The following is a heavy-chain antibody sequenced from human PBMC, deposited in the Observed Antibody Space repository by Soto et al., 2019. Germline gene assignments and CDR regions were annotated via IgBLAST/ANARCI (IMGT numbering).Heavy chain of an antibody. D-gene: IGHD2-8*01. CDR2: IYYSGST. J-gene: IGHJ6*01. V-gene: IGHV4-31*03. Sequence: SETLSLTCTVSVGSISSGGYYWSWIRQHPWKGLEWIGYIYYSGSTYYNPSLKSRVTISVDTSKNQFSLKLSSVTAADTAVYYCARISKGDCTNGVCRIRSYYYYGMDVWGQGTTVTVSS. CDR3: ARISKGDCTNGVCRIRSYYYYGMDV. CDR1: VGSISSGGYY.